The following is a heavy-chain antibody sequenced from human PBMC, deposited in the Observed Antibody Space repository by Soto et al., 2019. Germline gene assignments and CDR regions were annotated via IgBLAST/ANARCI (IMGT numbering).Heavy chain of an antibody. V-gene: IGHV3-48*02. CDR2: ISSSSSTI. J-gene: IGHJ4*02. CDR1: GFTFSSYS. Sequence: GGSLRLSCAASGFTFSSYSMNWVRQAPGKGLEWVSYISSSSSTIYYADSVNGRFTISRDNAKNSLYLQMNSLRDEDTAVYYCARGESYDYVWGSYRQIFDYWGQGTLVTVSS. CDR3: ARGESYDYVWGSYRQIFDY. D-gene: IGHD3-16*02.